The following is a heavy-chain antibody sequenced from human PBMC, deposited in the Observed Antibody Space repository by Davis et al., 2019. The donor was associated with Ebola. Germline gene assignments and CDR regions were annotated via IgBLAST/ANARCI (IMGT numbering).Heavy chain of an antibody. J-gene: IGHJ6*02. Sequence: SVTVSCKASGGTFSSYAISWVRQAPGQGLEWMGRIIPILGIANYAQKFQGRVTITADKSTSTAYMELSSLRSEDTAVYYCARLVVAASLYYYYGMDVWGQGTTVTVSS. V-gene: IGHV1-69*10. CDR1: GGTFSSYA. CDR2: IIPILGIA. CDR3: ARLVVAASLYYYYGMDV. D-gene: IGHD2-15*01.